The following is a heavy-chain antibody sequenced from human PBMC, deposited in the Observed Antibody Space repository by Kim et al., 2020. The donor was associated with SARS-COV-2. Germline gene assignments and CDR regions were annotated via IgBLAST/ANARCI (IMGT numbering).Heavy chain of an antibody. J-gene: IGHJ4*02. CDR3: SRDLTHFDY. CDR2: IRNKAYGGTI. V-gene: IGHV3-49*03. Sequence: GGSLRLSCTTSGFTFADYAMTWLRQSPGKGLEWVGFIRNKAYGGTIEYAASVTGRFTISRDDSKSIAYLQMNSLKPEDTAVYYCSRDLTHFDYWGQGTLV. CDR1: GFTFADYA.